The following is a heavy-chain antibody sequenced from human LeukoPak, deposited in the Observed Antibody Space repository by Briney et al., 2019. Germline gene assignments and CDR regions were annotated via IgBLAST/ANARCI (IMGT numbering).Heavy chain of an antibody. CDR1: GFTFSSYT. Sequence: GGSLRLSCAASGFTFSSYTMNWARQAPGKGLEWISYISSSSSTIYYADSVKGRFTISRDNAQNSLYLQMNSLRAEDTAVYYCARDSGRLPSRFDPWGQGTLVTVSS. CDR2: ISSSSSTI. D-gene: IGHD2-2*01. CDR3: ARDSGRLPSRFDP. J-gene: IGHJ5*02. V-gene: IGHV3-48*01.